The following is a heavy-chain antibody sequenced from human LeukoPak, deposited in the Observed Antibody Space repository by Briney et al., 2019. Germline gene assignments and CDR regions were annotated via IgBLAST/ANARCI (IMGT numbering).Heavy chain of an antibody. V-gene: IGHV3-48*03. J-gene: IGHJ5*02. Sequence: GGSLRLSCAASGFTFSSYEMNWVRQAPGKGLDWVSYISSSGSTIYYADSVKGRFTISRDNAKNSLYLQMNSLRAEDTAVYYCATSSTSYYNWFDPWGQGTLVTVSS. CDR1: GFTFSSYE. D-gene: IGHD2-2*01. CDR2: ISSSGSTI. CDR3: ATSSTSYYNWFDP.